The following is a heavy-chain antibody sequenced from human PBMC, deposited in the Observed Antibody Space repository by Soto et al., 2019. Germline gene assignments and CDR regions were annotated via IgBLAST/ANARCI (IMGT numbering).Heavy chain of an antibody. Sequence: ESGGNVVQPGWSLRLSCAASGFSFTGHGMHWVRQAPGKGLEWVAHLWSDGNSKYYADSVKGQFTISRDLSKNTLYLQMNSLGAEDTAVYYCARDAQQLANYGMDVWGQGTTVTVSS. D-gene: IGHD6-13*01. V-gene: IGHV3-33*01. CDR1: GFSFTGHG. CDR2: LWSDGNSK. CDR3: ARDAQQLANYGMDV. J-gene: IGHJ6*02.